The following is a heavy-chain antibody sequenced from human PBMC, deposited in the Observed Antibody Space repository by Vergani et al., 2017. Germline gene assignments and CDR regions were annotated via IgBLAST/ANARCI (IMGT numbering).Heavy chain of an antibody. V-gene: IGHV5-10-1*03. CDR3: ARLPRGRYYYDSSANGA. Sequence: EVQLVQSGAEVKKPGESLRISCKGSGYSFTSYWISWVRQMPGKGLEWMGRIDPSDSYTNYSPSFQGHVTISADKSISTAYLQWSSLKASDTAMYYCARLPRGRYYYDSSANGAWGQGTLVTVSS. CDR1: GYSFTSYW. J-gene: IGHJ5*02. CDR2: IDPSDSYT. D-gene: IGHD3-22*01.